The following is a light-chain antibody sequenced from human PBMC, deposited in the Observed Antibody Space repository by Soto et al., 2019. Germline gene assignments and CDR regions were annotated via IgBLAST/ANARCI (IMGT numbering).Light chain of an antibody. CDR2: QAS. CDR3: QQYNSYPWT. V-gene: IGKV1-5*03. J-gene: IGKJ1*01. Sequence: DIQMTQSPSTLSTSVGDRVTITCRASQSISTWLAWYQHKPGKAPKLLIYQASSLEGGVPSRFSGSGSGTEFTLTISSLQPDDFATYYCQQYNSYPWTFGQGTKVEIK. CDR1: QSISTW.